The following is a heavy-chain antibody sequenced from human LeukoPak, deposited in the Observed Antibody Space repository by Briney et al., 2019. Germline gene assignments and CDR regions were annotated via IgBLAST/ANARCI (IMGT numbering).Heavy chain of an antibody. V-gene: IGHV3-48*01. D-gene: IGHD3-10*01. Sequence: GGSLRLSCAASGFTFTIFGLNWVRQAPGKVPEWVSYIDARSGITYYADSVQGRFTISRDNAQESVFLQMNSLRADDTAVYYCARGPDVDGSGSYRGWFDPWGQGTLVTVSS. CDR2: IDARSGIT. J-gene: IGHJ5*02. CDR1: GFTFTIFG. CDR3: ARGPDVDGSGSYRGWFDP.